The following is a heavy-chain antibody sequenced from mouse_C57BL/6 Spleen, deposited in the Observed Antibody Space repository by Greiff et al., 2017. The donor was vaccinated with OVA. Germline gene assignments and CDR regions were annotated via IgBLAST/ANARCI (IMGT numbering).Heavy chain of an antibody. J-gene: IGHJ1*03. V-gene: IGHV1-15*01. Sequence: QVQLQQSGAELVRPGASVTLSCKASGYTFTDYEMPWVKQTPVHGLEWIGAIDPETGGTAYNQKFKGKAILTADKSSSTAYLELRSLTSEDSAVYYCTRGGLTGTSYFDVWGTGTTVTVSS. CDR3: TRGGLTGTSYFDV. CDR1: GYTFTDYE. CDR2: IDPETGGT. D-gene: IGHD4-1*01.